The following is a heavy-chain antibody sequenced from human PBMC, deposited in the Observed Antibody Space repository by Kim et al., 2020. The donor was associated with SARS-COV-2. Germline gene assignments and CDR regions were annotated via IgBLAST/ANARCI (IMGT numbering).Heavy chain of an antibody. D-gene: IGHD6-19*01. CDR1: GFTFSSYW. Sequence: GGSLRLSCAASGFTFSSYWMSWVRQAPGKGLEWVANIKQDGSEKYYVDSVKGRFTISRDNAKNSLYLQMNSLRAEDTAVYYCARTPTYSSGWYGPFYYFDYWGQGTLVTVSS. CDR2: IKQDGSEK. J-gene: IGHJ4*02. V-gene: IGHV3-7*01. CDR3: ARTPTYSSGWYGPFYYFDY.